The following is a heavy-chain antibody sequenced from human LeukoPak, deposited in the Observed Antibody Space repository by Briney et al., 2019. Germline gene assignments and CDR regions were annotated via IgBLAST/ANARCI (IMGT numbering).Heavy chain of an antibody. V-gene: IGHV4-30-2*01. D-gene: IGHD6-13*01. CDR3: VRRSRDTDSSNWYFDY. CDR2: IYHSGST. CDR1: GGSISSGGYS. J-gene: IGHJ4*02. Sequence: SQTLSLTCAVSGGSISSGGYSWSWIRQPPGKGLEWVGYIYHSGSTYYNPSLKSRVTISVDTSKNQFSLKLSSVTATDTAVYYCVRRSRDTDSSNWYFDYWGQGTLVTVSS.